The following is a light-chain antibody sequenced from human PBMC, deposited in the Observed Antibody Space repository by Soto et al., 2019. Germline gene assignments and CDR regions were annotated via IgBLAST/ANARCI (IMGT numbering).Light chain of an antibody. CDR1: QSVSSSY. Sequence: EIVLTQSPGTLSLSPGERATLSCRASQSVSSSYLAWYQQKPGQAPRLLIYGASSRATGIPDMFSGSGSGTDFTRTISRLEPEDFAVYYCQQYGSSPLTFGQGTRLEIK. CDR2: GAS. J-gene: IGKJ5*01. CDR3: QQYGSSPLT. V-gene: IGKV3-20*01.